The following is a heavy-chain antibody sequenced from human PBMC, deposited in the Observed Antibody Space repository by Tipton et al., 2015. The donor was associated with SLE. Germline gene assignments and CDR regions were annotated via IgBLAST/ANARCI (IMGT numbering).Heavy chain of an antibody. D-gene: IGHD3-10*02. V-gene: IGHV4-39*07. CDR3: SRHVPRGGYYFDS. CDR1: GGSISSSSYY. CDR2: IYYSGST. J-gene: IGHJ4*02. Sequence: TLSLTCTVSGGSISSSSYYWGWIRQPPGKGLEWIGSIYYSGSTYYNPSLKSRVTTSIDTPKNQFSLNLTSVTAADSAVYYCSRHVPRGGYYFDSWGRGTMVTVSS.